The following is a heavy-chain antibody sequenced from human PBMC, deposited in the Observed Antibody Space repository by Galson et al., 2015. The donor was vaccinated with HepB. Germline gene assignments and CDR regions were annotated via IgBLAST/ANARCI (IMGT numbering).Heavy chain of an antibody. CDR1: GFTFSSYA. CDR3: VKDYASSGYYYDWDYYYGMDV. J-gene: IGHJ6*02. V-gene: IGHV3-64D*09. CDR2: ISSNGGST. D-gene: IGHD3-22*01. Sequence: SLRLSCAASGFTFSSYAMHWVRQAPGKGLEYVSAISSNGGSTYYADSVKGRFTISRDNSKNTLYLQMSSLRAADTAVYYCVKDYASSGYYYDWDYYYGMDVWGQGTTVTVSS.